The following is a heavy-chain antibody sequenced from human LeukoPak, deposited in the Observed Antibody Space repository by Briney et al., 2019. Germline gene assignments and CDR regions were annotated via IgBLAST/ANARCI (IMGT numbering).Heavy chain of an antibody. V-gene: IGHV1-46*01. CDR2: INPSDGSS. J-gene: IGHJ4*02. CDR3: ARGQSSANYYFEY. CDR1: GYAFTNYY. D-gene: IGHD3-22*01. Sequence: ASVKVSCKTSGYAFTNYYMHWVRQAPGQGLAWMGIINPSDGSSTYAQKFQGRVTMTRDTSTSTVYMELNSLRSEDTAVYYCARGQSSANYYFEYWGQGTLVTVSS.